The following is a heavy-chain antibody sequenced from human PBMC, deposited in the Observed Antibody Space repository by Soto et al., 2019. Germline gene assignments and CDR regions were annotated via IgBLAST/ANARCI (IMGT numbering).Heavy chain of an antibody. CDR3: ARDREYYDSSGYLDY. V-gene: IGHV3-30*04. D-gene: IGHD3-22*01. CDR2: ISYDGSTK. J-gene: IGHJ4*02. CDR1: GFRFSDFP. Sequence: GGSLRLSCAASGFRFSDFPIHWVRQGPGKGLEWVAVISYDGSTKYYADSVKGRFTISRDNSKNTLHLQMNSLRDDDTAVYYCARDREYYDSSGYLDYWGQGAPVPVSS.